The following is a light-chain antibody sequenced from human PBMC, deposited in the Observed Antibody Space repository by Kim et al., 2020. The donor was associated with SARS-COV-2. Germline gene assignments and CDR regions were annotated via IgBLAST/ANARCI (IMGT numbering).Light chain of an antibody. CDR2: DVS. Sequence: GPSIAISCNGTSSDIGVYNYVSWYRQEPGKAPKLMIYDVSKRPSGVSNRLSGSKSGTTASLTISGLQAEDEADYFCSSYENNRSWVFGGGTKVTVL. V-gene: IGLV2-14*04. J-gene: IGLJ3*02. CDR3: SSYENNRSWV. CDR1: SSDIGVYNY.